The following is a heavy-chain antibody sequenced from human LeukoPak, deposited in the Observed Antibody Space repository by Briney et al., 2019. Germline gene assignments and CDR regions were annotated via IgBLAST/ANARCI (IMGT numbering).Heavy chain of an antibody. J-gene: IGHJ4*02. Sequence: GASVKVSCKASGYTFTGYYMHWVRQATGQGLEWMGWINPNSGGTNYAQKFQGRVTMTRDTSISTAYMELSRLRSDDTAVYYCARGGIAVAGDFDYWGQGTLVTVSS. CDR3: ARGGIAVAGDFDY. V-gene: IGHV1-2*02. CDR1: GYTFTGYY. CDR2: INPNSGGT. D-gene: IGHD6-19*01.